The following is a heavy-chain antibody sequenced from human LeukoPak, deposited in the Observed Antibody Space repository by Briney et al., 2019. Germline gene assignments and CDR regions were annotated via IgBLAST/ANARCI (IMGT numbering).Heavy chain of an antibody. J-gene: IGHJ4*02. Sequence: GGSLRLSCAASGFTFSSYWMSWVRQAPGKGLEWVSSISSSSSYIYYADSVKGRFTISRDNAKNSLYLQMNSLRAEDTAVYYCARTYYFGSGSYYYWGQGTLVTVSS. CDR3: ARTYYFGSGSYYY. V-gene: IGHV3-21*01. CDR2: ISSSSSYI. CDR1: GFTFSSYW. D-gene: IGHD3-10*01.